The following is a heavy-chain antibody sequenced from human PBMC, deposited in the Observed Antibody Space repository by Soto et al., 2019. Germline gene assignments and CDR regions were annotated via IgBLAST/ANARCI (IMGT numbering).Heavy chain of an antibody. Sequence: EVQLLESGGGLVQPGGSLRLSCAASGFTFSSYAMSWVRQAPGKGLEWVSAISGSGGSTYYADSVKGRYTISRDNSKNTLYLQMNSLRAVDTAVYYCAKDQEWLASNFDYWGRGTLVTVSS. D-gene: IGHD6-19*01. CDR3: AKDQEWLASNFDY. J-gene: IGHJ4*02. CDR1: GFTFSSYA. CDR2: ISGSGGST. V-gene: IGHV3-23*01.